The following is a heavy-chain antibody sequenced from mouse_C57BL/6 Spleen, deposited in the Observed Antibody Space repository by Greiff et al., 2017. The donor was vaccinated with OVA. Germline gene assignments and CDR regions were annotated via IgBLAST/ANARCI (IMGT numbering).Heavy chain of an antibody. Sequence: QVTLKESGPGILQSSQTLSLTCSFSGFSLSTSGMGVSWIRQPSGKGLEWLAHIYWDDDKRYNPSLKSRLTISKDTSRNQVFLKITSVDTADTATYYCARSVYYGSSPYWYFDVWGTGTTVTVSS. CDR1: GFSLSTSGMG. V-gene: IGHV8-12*01. CDR2: IYWDDDK. D-gene: IGHD1-1*01. CDR3: ARSVYYGSSPYWYFDV. J-gene: IGHJ1*03.